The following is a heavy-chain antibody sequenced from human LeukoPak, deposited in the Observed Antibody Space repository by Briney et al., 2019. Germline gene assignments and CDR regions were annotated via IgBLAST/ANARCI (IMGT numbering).Heavy chain of an antibody. J-gene: IGHJ4*02. D-gene: IGHD6-19*01. CDR2: TYYRSKWYN. CDR3: ARDFGTTGWHTFDY. CDR1: GDSVSCKNGA. Sequence: SQTLSLTCVVSGDSVSCKNGAWNWIRQSPSRGLEWLGRTYYRSKWYNDYAESMEGRMTISQDTSKNQYSLHLNSVTPDDTAVDYCARDFGTTGWHTFDYWGQGTLVTVSS. V-gene: IGHV6-1*01.